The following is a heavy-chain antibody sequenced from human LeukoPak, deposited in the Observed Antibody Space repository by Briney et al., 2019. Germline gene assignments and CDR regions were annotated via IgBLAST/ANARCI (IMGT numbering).Heavy chain of an antibody. Sequence: SETLSLTCTVSGGSISSYYWSWIRQPPGKGLEWIGYIYYSGSTNYNPSLKSRVTISVDTSKNQFSLKLSSVTAADTAVFYCARLCYSTTSCYRDGFDIWGQGTLVTVSS. CDR2: IYYSGST. V-gene: IGHV4-59*08. J-gene: IGHJ3*02. CDR1: GGSISSYY. CDR3: ARLCYSTTSCYRDGFDI. D-gene: IGHD2-2*02.